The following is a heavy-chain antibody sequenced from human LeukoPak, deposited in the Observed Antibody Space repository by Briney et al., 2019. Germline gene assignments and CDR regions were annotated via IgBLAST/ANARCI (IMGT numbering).Heavy chain of an antibody. V-gene: IGHV1-2*06. J-gene: IGHJ4*02. Sequence: GASVKVSCKTSGYTFTGYYIHWVRQAPGQGLEWLGRIDPNSGGTSYAHNFQGRVTMTRDTSISTAYMDLSSLRSDDTAVYYCARDSRASGDYWGQGTLVTVSS. D-gene: IGHD2-2*01. CDR3: ARDSRASGDY. CDR1: GYTFTGYY. CDR2: IDPNSGGT.